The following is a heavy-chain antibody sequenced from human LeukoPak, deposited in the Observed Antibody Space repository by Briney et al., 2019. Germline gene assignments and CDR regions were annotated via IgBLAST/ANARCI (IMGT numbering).Heavy chain of an antibody. J-gene: IGHJ6*02. CDR3: ARGKSRMVRGVTYYYYYYGMDV. V-gene: IGHV1-69*01. CDR2: IIPIFGTA. Sequence: GSSVKVSCKASGGTFSSYAISWVRQAPGQGLEWMGGIIPIFGTANYAQKFQGRVTITADESTSTAYMELSSLRSEDTAVYYCARGKSRMVRGVTYYYYYYGMDVWGQGTTVTVSS. D-gene: IGHD3-10*01. CDR1: GGTFSSYA.